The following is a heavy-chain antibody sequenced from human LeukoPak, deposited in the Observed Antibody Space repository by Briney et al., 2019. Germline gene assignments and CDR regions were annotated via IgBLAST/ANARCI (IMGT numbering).Heavy chain of an antibody. Sequence: PGGSLRLSCAASGFTFSSYTMNWVRQAPGKGLEWVSYISSSSSTIYYADSVKGRFSISRDNAKNTLYLQMDSLRAEDTAVYYCARGPYENAFDIWGQGTMVTVSS. CDR3: ARGPYENAFDI. J-gene: IGHJ3*02. D-gene: IGHD5-12*01. V-gene: IGHV3-48*01. CDR1: GFTFSSYT. CDR2: ISSSSSTI.